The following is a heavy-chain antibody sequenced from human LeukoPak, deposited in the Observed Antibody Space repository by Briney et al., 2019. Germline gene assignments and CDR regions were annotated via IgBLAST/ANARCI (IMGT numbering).Heavy chain of an antibody. D-gene: IGHD3-10*01. CDR3: ARLRGSGSPSYYYYYMDV. J-gene: IGHJ6*03. CDR1: GGSISSSSYY. Sequence: PSETLSLTCTVSGGSISSSSYYWGWIRQPPGKGLEWIGSIYYSGSTYYNPSLKSRVTISVDTSKNQFSLKLSSVTAADTAVYYCARLRGSGSPSYYYYYMDVWGKGTTVTISS. CDR2: IYYSGST. V-gene: IGHV4-39*07.